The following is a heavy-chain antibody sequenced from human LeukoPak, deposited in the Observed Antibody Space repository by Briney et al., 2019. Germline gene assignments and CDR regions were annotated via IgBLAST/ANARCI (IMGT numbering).Heavy chain of an antibody. CDR3: ARVGNWGSPYRRYYFDY. J-gene: IGHJ4*02. CDR2: TYYRSKWYN. D-gene: IGHD7-27*01. CDR1: GDSVSSNSAA. Sequence: SQTLSLTCAISGDSVSSNSAAWNWIRQSPSRGLEWLGRTYYRSKWYNDYAVSVKSRITTNPDTSKNQFSLQLNSVTPEDTAVYYCARVGNWGSPYRRYYFDYWGQGTLVTVSS. V-gene: IGHV6-1*01.